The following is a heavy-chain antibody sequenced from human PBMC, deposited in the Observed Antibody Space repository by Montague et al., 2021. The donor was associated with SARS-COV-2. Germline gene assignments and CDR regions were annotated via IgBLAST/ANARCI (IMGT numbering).Heavy chain of an antibody. CDR2: IYYSGST. Sequence: SETLSLTCTVSGGSISSYYWSCILQPPGKGLEWIGYIYYSGSTNYNPSLNRRVTISVDTSKNQFYLKLSSVTAADTAVYYCARDSDYHDSSAGYYYGMAVWGQGTTVTVSS. V-gene: IGHV4-59*01. J-gene: IGHJ6*02. CDR3: ARDSDYHDSSAGYYYGMAV. D-gene: IGHD3-22*01. CDR1: GGSISSYY.